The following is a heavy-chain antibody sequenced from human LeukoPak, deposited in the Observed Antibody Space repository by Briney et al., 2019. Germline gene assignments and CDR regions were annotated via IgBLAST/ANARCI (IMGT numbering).Heavy chain of an antibody. D-gene: IGHD3-10*01. V-gene: IGHV1-8*01. CDR1: GYTFINYD. J-gene: IGHJ4*02. Sequence: GASVKVSCNASGYTFINYDIMWVRQATGQGLEWMGWMNSNSGNTGYAQKFQGRVTMTRDTSMSTAYMELSSLRFEDTAVYYCTRGRGGTIVRGYMDYWGQGTLVTVSS. CDR3: TRGRGGTIVRGYMDY. CDR2: MNSNSGNT.